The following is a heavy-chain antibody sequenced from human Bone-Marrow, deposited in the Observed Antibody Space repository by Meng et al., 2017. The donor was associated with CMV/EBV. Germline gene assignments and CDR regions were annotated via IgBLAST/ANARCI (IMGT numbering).Heavy chain of an antibody. CDR2: VSNYNGNT. Sequence: QVQLVKTGVEVKKPGASVKVSCKASGYTFTTYGLSWVRQAPGQGLEWMGWVSNYNGNTNYAQKFQDRVTMTTDASTSIAYMELRSLRFDDTAIYYCARDMIASRPGWFDPWGQGTLVTVSS. D-gene: IGHD6-6*01. CDR1: GYTFTTYG. V-gene: IGHV1-18*01. CDR3: ARDMIASRPGWFDP. J-gene: IGHJ5*02.